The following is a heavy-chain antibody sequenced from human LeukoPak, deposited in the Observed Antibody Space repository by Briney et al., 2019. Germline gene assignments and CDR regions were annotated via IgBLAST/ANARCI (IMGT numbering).Heavy chain of an antibody. CDR3: TSLITMVRGVIGLLNVN. CDR1: GFTFRGSA. D-gene: IGHD3-10*01. J-gene: IGHJ4*02. CDR2: IRSKANSYAT. V-gene: IGHV3-73*01. Sequence: GGSLRLSWAASGFTFRGSAIHWVRQASGKGLEWVGRIRSKANSYATAYAASVKGRFTISRDDSKNTAYLQMNSLKTEDTAVYYCTSLITMVRGVIGLLNVNWGQGTLVTVSS.